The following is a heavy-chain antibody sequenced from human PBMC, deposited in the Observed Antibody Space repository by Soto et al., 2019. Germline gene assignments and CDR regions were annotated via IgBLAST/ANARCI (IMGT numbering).Heavy chain of an antibody. CDR2: IIPLFGTP. J-gene: IGHJ4*02. V-gene: IGHV1-69*01. CDR3: ARDRDDYGSGNYYNRIDF. Sequence: QVQLVQSGVEVKRPGSSWKVSCKASGGIFRTYAISWLRQAPGKGLEWLGGIIPLFGTPNNAQRFQGRVTITADESTSTAYMELSRLRSEDTAVYYCARDRDDYGSGNYYNRIDFWGQGTLVTVSS. CDR1: GGIFRTYA. D-gene: IGHD3-10*01.